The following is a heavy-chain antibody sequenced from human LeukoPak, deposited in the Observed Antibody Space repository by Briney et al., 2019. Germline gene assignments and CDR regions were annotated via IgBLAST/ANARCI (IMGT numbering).Heavy chain of an antibody. V-gene: IGHV3-48*01. Sequence: GGSLRLSCAASGFTFSSYSMNWVRQAPGKGLEWVSYISSSSSTIYYADSVKGRFTISRDNAKNSLYLQMNSLRAEDTAVYYCAKLGGLSDWGQGTLVTVSS. J-gene: IGHJ4*02. CDR2: ISSSSSTI. CDR1: GFTFSSYS. D-gene: IGHD2-15*01. CDR3: AKLGGLSD.